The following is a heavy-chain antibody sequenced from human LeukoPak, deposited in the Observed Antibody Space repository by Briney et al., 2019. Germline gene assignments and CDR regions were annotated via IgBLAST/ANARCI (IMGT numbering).Heavy chain of an antibody. J-gene: IGHJ4*02. CDR1: GFTFSSNA. CDR3: AKDGYDYVWGSYLSSDY. V-gene: IGHV3-23*01. CDR2: ISGSGGST. D-gene: IGHD3-16*02. Sequence: PGGSPRLSCAVSGFTFSSNAMHWVRQAPGKGLEWVSAISGSGGSTYYADSVKGRFTISRDNSKNTLYLQMNSLRAEDTAVYYCAKDGYDYVWGSYLSSDYWGQGTLVTVSS.